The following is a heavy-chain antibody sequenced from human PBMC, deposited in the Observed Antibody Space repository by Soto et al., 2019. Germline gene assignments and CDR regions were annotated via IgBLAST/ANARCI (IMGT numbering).Heavy chain of an antibody. V-gene: IGHV3-7*01. D-gene: IGHD5-12*01. CDR1: GFTFSSSW. J-gene: IGHJ6*02. Sequence: GGSLRLSCAASGFTFSSSWMTWVRQAPGKGLAWVANIKEDGSEKYYVDSVKGRFTISRDNTNESLYLQMNSLRAEDTAVYYCARDPAPVGYRGLDVWGQGTMVTVSS. CDR2: IKEDGSEK. CDR3: ARDPAPVGYRGLDV.